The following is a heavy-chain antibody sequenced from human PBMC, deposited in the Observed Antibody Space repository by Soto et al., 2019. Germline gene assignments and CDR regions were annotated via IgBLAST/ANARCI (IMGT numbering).Heavy chain of an antibody. CDR1: GGSINANGYS. D-gene: IGHD2-15*01. Sequence: QLQLQESGAGLVKPSQTLSLTCAVSGGSINANGYSWSWIRQPPGKGLEWIGHIDHRGNTHYNPSLKSRVTISVDRSKNQFSLKLSSVTATDTALYYCARLGYCIDNSCFGGFDPWGQGTLVTVSS. V-gene: IGHV4-30-2*01. CDR2: IDHRGNT. CDR3: ARLGYCIDNSCFGGFDP. J-gene: IGHJ5*02.